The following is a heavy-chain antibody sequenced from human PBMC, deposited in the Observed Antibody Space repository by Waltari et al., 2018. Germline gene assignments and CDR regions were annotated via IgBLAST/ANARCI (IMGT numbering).Heavy chain of an antibody. CDR3: ARDGASGYYTYYYYYMDV. J-gene: IGHJ6*03. CDR2: IYHSGST. Sequence: QVQLQESGPGLVKPSETLSLPCAVSGYSISSGSYWGWIRPPPGKGLEWIGSIYHSGSTYYNPSLKSRVTISVDTSKNQFSLKLSSVTAADTAVYYCARDGASGYYTYYYYYMDVWGKGTTVTVSS. CDR1: GYSISSGSY. V-gene: IGHV4-38-2*02. D-gene: IGHD3-3*01.